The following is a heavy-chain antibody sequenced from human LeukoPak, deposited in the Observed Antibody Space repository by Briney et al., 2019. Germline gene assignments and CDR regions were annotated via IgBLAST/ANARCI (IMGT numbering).Heavy chain of an antibody. CDR2: INHSGST. CDR1: GGSFSGYY. CDR3: ARDSDYDILTGYSGFDY. D-gene: IGHD3-9*01. V-gene: IGHV4-34*01. J-gene: IGHJ4*02. Sequence: PSETLSLTCAVYGGSFSGYYWSWIRQPPGKGLEWIGEINHSGSTHYNPSLKSRVTISVDTSKNQFSLKVSSVTAADTAVYYCARDSDYDILTGYSGFDYWGQGTLVTVSS.